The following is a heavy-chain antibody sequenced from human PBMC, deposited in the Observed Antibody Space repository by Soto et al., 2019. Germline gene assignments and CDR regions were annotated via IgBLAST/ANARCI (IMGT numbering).Heavy chain of an antibody. Sequence: EVQLVESGGGLVQPGGSLRLSCAASGFTFSLYSMSWVRQAPGKGLEWVSYISRSSTGIHYADSVKGRFTISRDDATNSMHLQMNSLRDGATDVCYCSRAVTWGLDVWGQGTTV. CDR1: GFTFSLYS. D-gene: IGHD3-10*01. CDR2: ISRSSTGI. CDR3: SRAVTWGLDV. V-gene: IGHV3-48*02. J-gene: IGHJ6*02.